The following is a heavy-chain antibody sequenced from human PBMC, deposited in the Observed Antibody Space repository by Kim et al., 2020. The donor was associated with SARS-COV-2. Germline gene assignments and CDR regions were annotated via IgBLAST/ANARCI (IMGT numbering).Heavy chain of an antibody. CDR1: GYTFTSYY. Sequence: ASVKVSCKASGYTFTSYYMHWVRQAPGQGLEWMGIINPSGGSTSYAQKFQGRVTMTRDTSTSTVYMELSSLRSEDTAVYYCAREPSRGLDRMVGADIPFDYWGQGTLVTVSS. J-gene: IGHJ4*02. CDR2: INPSGGST. V-gene: IGHV1-46*01. D-gene: IGHD1-26*01. CDR3: AREPSRGLDRMVGADIPFDY.